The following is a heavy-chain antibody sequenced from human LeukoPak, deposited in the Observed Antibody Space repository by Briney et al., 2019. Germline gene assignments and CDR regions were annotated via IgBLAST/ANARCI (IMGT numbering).Heavy chain of an antibody. CDR2: ITSTSSYI. V-gene: IGHV3-21*01. J-gene: IGHJ4*02. Sequence: PGTSLRLSCAASGFTFSTYSMNWVRQAPGKGLEWVSSITSTSSYIYYADSVKGRFTISRDNAKNSLYLQMNSLRVEDTAVYYCVRESNSWYYFDYWGQGALVTVSS. CDR3: VRESNSWYYFDY. D-gene: IGHD6-13*01. CDR1: GFTFSTYS.